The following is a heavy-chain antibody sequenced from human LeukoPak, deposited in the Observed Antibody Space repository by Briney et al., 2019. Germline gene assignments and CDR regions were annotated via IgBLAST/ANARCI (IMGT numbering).Heavy chain of an antibody. V-gene: IGHV4-34*01. CDR3: ARGSLLSQWLVTWADYYYMDV. J-gene: IGHJ6*03. D-gene: IGHD6-19*01. CDR1: GGSFSNYY. Sequence: SEPLSLTCAVYGGSFSNYYWSWVRQPPGKGLEWIGEINHSGTTNSDPSLKSRVTISVDTSKNQFSLKLSSVTAADTAVYYCARGSLLSQWLVTWADYYYMDVWGKGTTVTISS. CDR2: INHSGTT.